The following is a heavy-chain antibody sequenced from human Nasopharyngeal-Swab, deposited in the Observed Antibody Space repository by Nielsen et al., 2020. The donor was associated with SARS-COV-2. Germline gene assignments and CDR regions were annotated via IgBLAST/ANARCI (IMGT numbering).Heavy chain of an antibody. Sequence: SVEVSCKASGGTFNNYAISWVRQAPAQGLQWMGRIIPILGITNYAQKFQGRVTITADKSTRTVYMELSGLRSGDTAVYYCASDGVSSDDAFHIWGQGTMVAVSS. D-gene: IGHD1-26*01. J-gene: IGHJ3*02. CDR2: IIPILGIT. CDR1: GGTFNNYA. CDR3: ASDGVSSDDAFHI. V-gene: IGHV1-69*04.